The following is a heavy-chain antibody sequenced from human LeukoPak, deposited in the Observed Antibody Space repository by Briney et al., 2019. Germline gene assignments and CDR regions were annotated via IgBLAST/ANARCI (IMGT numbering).Heavy chain of an antibody. CDR1: GGTFSSYA. CDR3: ARGIAAARGGFDY. Sequence: ASVKVSCKASGGTFSSYAISWVRQAPGQGLEWMGGIIPIFGTANYAQKFQGRVTMTRDTSISTAYMELSRLRSDDTAVYYCARGIAAARGGFDYWGQGTLVTVSS. CDR2: IIPIFGTA. D-gene: IGHD6-13*01. J-gene: IGHJ4*02. V-gene: IGHV1-69*05.